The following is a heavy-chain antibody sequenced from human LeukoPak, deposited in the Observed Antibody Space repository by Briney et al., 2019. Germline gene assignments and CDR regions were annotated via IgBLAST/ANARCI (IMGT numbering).Heavy chain of an antibody. CDR3: ARIYQYYDILTGYPELGFDP. D-gene: IGHD3-9*01. J-gene: IGHJ5*02. Sequence: SETLSLTCTVSGGSISSYYWSWIRQPPGKGLEWIGYIYYSGSTNYNPSLKSRVTISVDTSKNQFSLRLSSVTAADTAVYYWARIYQYYDILTGYPELGFDPWGQGTLVTVSS. CDR1: GGSISSYY. CDR2: IYYSGST. V-gene: IGHV4-59*08.